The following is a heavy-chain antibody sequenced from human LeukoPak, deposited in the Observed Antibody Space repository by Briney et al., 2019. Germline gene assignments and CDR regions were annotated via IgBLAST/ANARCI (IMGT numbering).Heavy chain of an antibody. CDR2: ISDSGGDT. CDR3: AHYADYVGFDY. CDR1: GFTFSSYA. D-gene: IGHD4-17*01. J-gene: IGHJ4*02. V-gene: IGHV3-23*01. Sequence: GGSLRLSCAASGFTFSSYAMSWVRQAPGKGLEWVSAISDSGGDTYYADSVKGRFTISRDNSKNTLYLQLNSLRAEDTAVFYCAHYADYVGFDYWGQGTLVTVSS.